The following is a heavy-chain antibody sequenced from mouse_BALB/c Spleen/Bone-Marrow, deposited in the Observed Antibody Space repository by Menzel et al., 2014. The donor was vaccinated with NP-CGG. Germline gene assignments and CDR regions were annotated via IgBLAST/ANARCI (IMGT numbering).Heavy chain of an antibody. CDR3: TRSGPGFAY. CDR1: GYTFTNYF. Sequence: VQGVESGAELVKPGASVKLSCKASGYTFTNYFVYWVKQRPGQGLEWIGEINPNNGGTNFNENFKSKATLTLGKSSSTAYMQLSSLTSEDSAVYYCTRSGPGFAYWGHGTLVTVSA. CDR2: INPNNGGT. J-gene: IGHJ3*01. V-gene: IGHV1S81*02.